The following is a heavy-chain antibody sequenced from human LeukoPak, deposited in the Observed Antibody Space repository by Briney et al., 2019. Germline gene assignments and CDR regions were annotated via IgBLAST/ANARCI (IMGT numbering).Heavy chain of an antibody. D-gene: IGHD3-16*01. CDR3: ARMPYDYVWGSYSQGAFDI. J-gene: IGHJ3*02. CDR2: INHSGST. Sequence: PSETLSLTCAVYGGSFSGYYWSWIRQPPGKGLEWIGEINHSGSTNYNPSLKSRVTISVDTSKNQFSLKLSSVTAADTAVYCCARMPYDYVWGSYSQGAFDIWGQGTMVTVSS. CDR1: GGSFSGYY. V-gene: IGHV4-34*01.